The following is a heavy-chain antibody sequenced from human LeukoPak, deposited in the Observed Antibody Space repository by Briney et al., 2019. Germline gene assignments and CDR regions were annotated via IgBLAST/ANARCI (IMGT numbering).Heavy chain of an antibody. CDR3: AKDRSSYSHYSYYGMDV. D-gene: IGHD4-11*01. V-gene: IGHV3-30-3*01. J-gene: IGHJ6*02. Sequence: QPGGSLRLSCAASGFTFSSYGMHWVRQALGKGLEWVAVISYDGSDKYYADSVKGRFTISRDNAKNTLYLQMNSLKGEDTAVYYCAKDRSSYSHYSYYGMDVWGQGTTVTVSS. CDR1: GFTFSSYG. CDR2: ISYDGSDK.